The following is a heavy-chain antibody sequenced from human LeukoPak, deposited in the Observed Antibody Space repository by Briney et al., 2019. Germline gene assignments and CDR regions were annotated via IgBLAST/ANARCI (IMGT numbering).Heavy chain of an antibody. V-gene: IGHV3-53*01. CDR2: IYSGGST. CDR1: GFTFSSYW. D-gene: IGHD2-2*01. CDR3: ASSSSRYCSSTSCYVGRWYYFDY. J-gene: IGHJ4*02. Sequence: GGSLRLSCAASGFTFSSYWLSWVRQAPGKGLEWVSVIYSGGSTYYADSVKGRFTISRDNSKNTLYLQMNSLRAEDTAVYYCASSSSRYCSSTSCYVGRWYYFDYWGQGTLVTVSS.